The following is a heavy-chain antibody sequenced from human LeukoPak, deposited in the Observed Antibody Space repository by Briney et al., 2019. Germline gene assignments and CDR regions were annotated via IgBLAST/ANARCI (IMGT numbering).Heavy chain of an antibody. J-gene: IGHJ4*02. CDR3: ARQGSSWFDY. V-gene: IGHV3-7*01. Sequence: GGSLRLSCVASGFTFSDYAVSWVRQAPGKGLEWVANIKEDGSEKYYVDSVKGRFTISRDNAKNSLYLQMNSLRAEDTAVYYCARQGSSWFDYWGQGTLVTVSS. CDR2: IKEDGSEK. D-gene: IGHD6-13*01. CDR1: GFTFSDYA.